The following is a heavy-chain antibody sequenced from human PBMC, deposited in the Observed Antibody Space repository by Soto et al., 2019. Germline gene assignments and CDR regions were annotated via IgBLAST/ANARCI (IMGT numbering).Heavy chain of an antibody. J-gene: IGHJ2*01. V-gene: IGHV4-38-2*02. CDR2: VFHSGTT. Sequence: PEKLCDTCAVSGYSLNRGYYLVCLRQSAGKGLEWIGSVFHSGTTYSTPSLKTRLTTSVDTSKNQFSLDLNAVTAADTAVYYCVRDFGDLHDFWSGSDYW. CDR3: VRDFGDLHDFWSGSDYW. D-gene: IGHD3-3*01. CDR1: GYSLNRGYY.